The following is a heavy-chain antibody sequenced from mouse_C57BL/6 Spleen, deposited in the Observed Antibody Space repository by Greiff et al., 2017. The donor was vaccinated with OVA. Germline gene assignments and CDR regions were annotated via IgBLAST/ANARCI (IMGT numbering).Heavy chain of an antibody. CDR3: ARRGDYEGGAMDY. D-gene: IGHD2-4*01. CDR1: GYAFSSSW. Sequence: QVQLQQSGPELVKPGASVKISCKASGYAFSSSWMNWVKQRPGKGLEWIGRIYPGDGDTNYNGKFKGKATLTADKSSSTAYMQLSSLTSEDAAVYFCARRGDYEGGAMDYWGQGTSVTVSS. V-gene: IGHV1-82*01. CDR2: IYPGDGDT. J-gene: IGHJ4*01.